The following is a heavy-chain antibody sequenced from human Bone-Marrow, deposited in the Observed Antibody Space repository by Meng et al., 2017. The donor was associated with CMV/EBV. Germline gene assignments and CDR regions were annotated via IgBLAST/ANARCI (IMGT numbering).Heavy chain of an antibody. CDR2: IYSGGST. D-gene: IGHD2-2*01. CDR1: GFTFSSYA. J-gene: IGHJ4*02. V-gene: IGHV3-66*02. Sequence: GGSLRLSCAASGFTFSSYAMSWVRQAPGKGLEWVSVIYSGGSTYYADSVKGRFTISRDNSKNTLYLQMNSLRAEDTAVYYCAREPVCSSTSCIHYFDYWGQGTLVTVSS. CDR3: AREPVCSSTSCIHYFDY.